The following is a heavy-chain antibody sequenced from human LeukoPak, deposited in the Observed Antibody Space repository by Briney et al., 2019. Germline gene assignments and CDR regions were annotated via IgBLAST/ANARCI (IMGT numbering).Heavy chain of an antibody. D-gene: IGHD6-13*01. CDR1: GYTFTGYY. CDR2: IIPIFGTA. Sequence: ASVKVSCKASGYTFTGYYMHWVRQAPGQGLEWMGGIIPIFGTANYAQKFQGRVTITADESTSTAYMELSSLRSEDTAVYYCARETIAAAGYNWFDPWGQGTLVTVSS. CDR3: ARETIAAAGYNWFDP. V-gene: IGHV1-69*13. J-gene: IGHJ5*02.